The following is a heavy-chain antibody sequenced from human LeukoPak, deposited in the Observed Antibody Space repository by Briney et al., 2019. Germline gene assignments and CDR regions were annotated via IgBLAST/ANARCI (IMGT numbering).Heavy chain of an antibody. CDR2: IYASGST. D-gene: IGHD6-19*01. V-gene: IGHV4-61*02. J-gene: IGHJ5*02. CDR3: ARGAGYSSGWYVFPEMNDNWFDP. CDR1: GGSISSGGYS. Sequence: PSQTLSLTCAVSGGSISSGGYSWSWIRQPAGKGLEWIGRIYASGSTNYNPSLKSRVTMSVDTSKNQFSLKLSSVTAADTAVYYCARGAGYSSGWYVFPEMNDNWFDPWGQGTLVTVSS.